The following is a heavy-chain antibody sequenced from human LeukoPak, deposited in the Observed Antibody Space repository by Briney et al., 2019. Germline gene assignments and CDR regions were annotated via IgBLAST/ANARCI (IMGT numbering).Heavy chain of an antibody. CDR1: GLNFNSHW. J-gene: IGHJ4*02. V-gene: IGHV3-7*03. D-gene: IGHD1-26*01. CDR2: INGDGRDK. CDR3: ASSPLSGSSPLDY. Sequence: PGGSLRLSCAASGLNFNSHWMSWVRQAPGKGLEWVANINGDGRDKYYVDSVKGRFTISRDNAKNSVYLQMNTLRTEDTAVYYCASSPLSGSSPLDYWGQGTLVTVSS.